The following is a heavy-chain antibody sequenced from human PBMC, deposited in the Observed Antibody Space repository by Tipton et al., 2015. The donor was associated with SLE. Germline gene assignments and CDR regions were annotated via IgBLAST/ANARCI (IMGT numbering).Heavy chain of an antibody. CDR3: ARAGAPYTILEGAMDV. J-gene: IGHJ6*03. Sequence: TLSLICAVYGGSFSGYYWSWIRQPPGKGLEWIGEINHSGSTNYNPSLKSRVTISVDTSKNQFSLKLSSVTAADTAVYYCARAGAPYTILEGAMDVWGKGTTVTVSS. CDR1: GGSFSGYY. CDR2: INHSGST. D-gene: IGHD3-3*01. V-gene: IGHV4-34*01.